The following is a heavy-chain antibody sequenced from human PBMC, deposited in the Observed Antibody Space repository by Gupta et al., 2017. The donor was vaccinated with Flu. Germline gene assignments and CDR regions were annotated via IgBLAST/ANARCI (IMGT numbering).Heavy chain of an antibody. V-gene: IGHV3-15*01. CDR2: TDGGTT. J-gene: IGHJ4*02. Sequence: TDGGTTDYGAPVKGRFTISRDESKNVLYLQMNSLKTEDTAVDDGTQLGTFDYWGQGALVTVS. D-gene: IGHD7-27*01. CDR3: TQLGTFDY.